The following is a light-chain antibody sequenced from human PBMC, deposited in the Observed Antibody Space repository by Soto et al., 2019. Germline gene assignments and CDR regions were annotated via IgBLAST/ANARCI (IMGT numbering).Light chain of an antibody. Sequence: QSVLTQSSSASASLGSSVSPTCTLSSGHSSYIIAWHQQQPGKAPRYLMKLEGSGSYNKGSGVPDRFSGSSSGADRYLTISNLQFEDEADYYCETWDSNTYVFGTGTKLTVL. V-gene: IGLV4-60*02. J-gene: IGLJ1*01. CDR3: ETWDSNTYV. CDR2: LEGSGSY. CDR1: SGHSSYI.